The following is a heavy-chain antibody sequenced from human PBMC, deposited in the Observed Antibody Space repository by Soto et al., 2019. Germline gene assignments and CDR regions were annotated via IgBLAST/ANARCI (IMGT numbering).Heavy chain of an antibody. D-gene: IGHD6-19*01. J-gene: IGHJ4*02. CDR1: GFAFSNYA. CDR2: LTGGGANP. V-gene: IGHV3-23*01. CDR3: GSGGSGWYPFDS. Sequence: EVQLLESGGGLVQPGGSLRLSCAASGFAFSNYAMSWVRQSPGKGLEWISSLTGGGANPHYAESVKGRFTISRDNSKSTLCLQITGLSVGDTAVYYCGSGGSGWYPFDSWCQGTLVTVSS.